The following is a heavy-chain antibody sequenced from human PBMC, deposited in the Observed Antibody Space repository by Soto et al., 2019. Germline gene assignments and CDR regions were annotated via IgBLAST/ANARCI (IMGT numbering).Heavy chain of an antibody. Sequence: QVQLVQSGAEVKKPGASVKVSCKASGYTFTSYYMHLVRQAPGQGLEGMGIINPSGGSTSYAQKLTGRVTMTGDTSTSKVYMELGSLRSEDTAVYYCASGGNSGYYYYGMDVWGQGTTVTVSS. D-gene: IGHD2-21*02. CDR3: ASGGNSGYYYYGMDV. CDR1: GYTFTSYY. V-gene: IGHV1-46*04. CDR2: INPSGGST. J-gene: IGHJ6*02.